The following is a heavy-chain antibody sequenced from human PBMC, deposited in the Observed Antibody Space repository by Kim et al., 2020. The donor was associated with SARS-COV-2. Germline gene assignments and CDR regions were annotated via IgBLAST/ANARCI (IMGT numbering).Heavy chain of an antibody. D-gene: IGHD1-20*01. CDR2: ISYDGSNK. V-gene: IGHV3-30*04. J-gene: IGHJ6*02. CDR3: ARVTLSYYYYGMDV. Sequence: GGSLRLSCAASGFTFSSYAMHWVRQAPGNGLEWVAVISYDGSNKYYADSVKGRFTISRDNSKNTLYLQMNSLRAEDTAVYYCARVTLSYYYYGMDVWGQGTTVTVSS. CDR1: GFTFSSYA.